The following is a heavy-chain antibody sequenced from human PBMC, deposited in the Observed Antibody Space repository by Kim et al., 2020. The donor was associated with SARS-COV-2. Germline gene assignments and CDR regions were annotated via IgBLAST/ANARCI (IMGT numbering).Heavy chain of an antibody. CDR3: AKGLSTVTSYGMDV. CDR2: ISWNSGSI. V-gene: IGHV3-9*01. D-gene: IGHD4-17*01. CDR1: GFSFDDYA. J-gene: IGHJ6*02. Sequence: GGSLRLSCADSGFSFDDYAMHWVRQVPGKGLEWVSGISWNSGSIAYADSVKGRFTVSRDNAKNSLYLQMDSLRPEDTAFYYCAKGLSTVTSYGMDVWGQGTTVTVSS.